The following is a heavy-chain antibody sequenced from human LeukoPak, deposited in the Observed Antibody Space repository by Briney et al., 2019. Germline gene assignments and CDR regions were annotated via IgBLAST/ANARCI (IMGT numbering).Heavy chain of an antibody. V-gene: IGHV1-69*13. Sequence: GASVKVSCKASGYTFTSYYMHWVRQAPGQGLEWMGGIIPIFGTANYAQKFQGRVTITADESTSTAYMELSSLRSEDTAVYYCARLARIAMAGTYGYHSLDVWGQGTTVTVSS. D-gene: IGHD6-19*01. CDR3: ARLARIAMAGTYGYHSLDV. J-gene: IGHJ6*02. CDR2: IIPIFGTA. CDR1: GYTFTSYY.